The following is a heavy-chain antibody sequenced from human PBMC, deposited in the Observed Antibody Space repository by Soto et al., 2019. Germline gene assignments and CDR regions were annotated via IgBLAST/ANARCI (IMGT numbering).Heavy chain of an antibody. J-gene: IGHJ4*02. D-gene: IGHD6-6*01. CDR2: ISTYNGNT. V-gene: IGHV1-18*01. Sequence: QVQLVQSGAEVKKPGASVKVSCKASGYTFTTYAISWVRQAPGQGLEWMGRISTYNGNTKYAQKLQGRVTMTTDTSTSTAYMELRSLRSDDTAVYDCARDPQYSTSSQVFDSWGQGTLVTVSS. CDR1: GYTFTTYA. CDR3: ARDPQYSTSSQVFDS.